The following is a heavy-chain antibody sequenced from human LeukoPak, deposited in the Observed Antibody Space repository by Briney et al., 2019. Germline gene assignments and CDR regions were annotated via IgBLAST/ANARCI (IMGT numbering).Heavy chain of an antibody. V-gene: IGHV3-30*04. J-gene: IGHJ4*02. CDR1: GFTFSRYA. Sequence: PGGSLRLSCAASGFTFSRYAIYWVRQAPGKGLEWVAVISYDAGSQYYADSVRGRFTISRDNSKNTLFLQMNNLRAEDTAVYYCAREEGYYFDYWGRGTLVTVSS. CDR3: AREEGYYFDY. CDR2: ISYDAGSQ.